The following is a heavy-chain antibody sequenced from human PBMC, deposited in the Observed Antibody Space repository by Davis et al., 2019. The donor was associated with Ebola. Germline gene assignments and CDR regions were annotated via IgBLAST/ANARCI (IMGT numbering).Heavy chain of an antibody. D-gene: IGHD3-10*01. CDR2: IWYDGSNK. CDR1: GFTFSSYG. CDR3: ARDGVITMVRGVIAPPDY. J-gene: IGHJ4*02. V-gene: IGHV3-33*01. Sequence: PGGSLRLSCAASGFTFSSYGMHWVRQAPGKGLEWVAVIWYDGSNKYYADSVKGRFTISRDNSKNTLYLQMNSLRAEDTAVYYCARDGVITMVRGVIAPPDYWGQGTLVTVSS.